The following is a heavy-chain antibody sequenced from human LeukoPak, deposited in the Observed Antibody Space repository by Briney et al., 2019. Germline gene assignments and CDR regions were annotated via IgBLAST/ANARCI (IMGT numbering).Heavy chain of an antibody. CDR2: IHYSGDI. CDR1: GASISTSY. D-gene: IGHD2-15*01. CDR3: ARVGCSGGSCYPDY. J-gene: IGHJ4*02. Sequence: KASETLSLTCTVSGASISTSYWYWPRQPPGKGLEWIGYIHYSGDINYNPSLKSRVTISAYTSKNQLSLKLSSVTAADTAVYYCARVGCSGGSCYPDYWGQGTLVTVSS. V-gene: IGHV4-59*01.